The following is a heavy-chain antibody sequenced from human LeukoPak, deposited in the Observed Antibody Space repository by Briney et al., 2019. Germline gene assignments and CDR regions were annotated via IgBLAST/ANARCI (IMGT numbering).Heavy chain of an antibody. V-gene: IGHV3-23*01. D-gene: IGHD3-9*01. J-gene: IGHJ6*02. Sequence: GGSLRLSCAASGFTFSSYAMSWVRQAPGKGLEWVSAISGSGGSTYYADSVKGRFTISRDNSKNTLYLQMNSLRAEDTAVYYCAKSMFQDYDILTGYTYYYGMDVWGQGTTVTVAS. CDR1: GFTFSSYA. CDR2: ISGSGGST. CDR3: AKSMFQDYDILTGYTYYYGMDV.